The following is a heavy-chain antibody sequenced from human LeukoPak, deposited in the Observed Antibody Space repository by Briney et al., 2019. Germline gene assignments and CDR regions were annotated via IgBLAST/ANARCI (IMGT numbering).Heavy chain of an antibody. CDR3: AKDVESYFDY. J-gene: IGHJ4*02. CDR2: ISYDGSNK. CDR1: GFTFSSYG. Sequence: GRSLRLSCAASGFTFSSYGMHWVRQAPGKGLEWVAVISYDGSNKYYADSVKGRFTTSRDNSKNTPYLQMNSLRAEDTAVYYCAKDVESYFDYWGQGTLVTVSS. V-gene: IGHV3-30*18.